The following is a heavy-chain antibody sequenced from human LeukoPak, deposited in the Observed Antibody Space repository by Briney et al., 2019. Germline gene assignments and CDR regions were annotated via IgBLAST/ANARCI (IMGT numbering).Heavy chain of an antibody. J-gene: IGHJ4*02. Sequence: GGSLRLSCAASGFTVSSSYMSWVRQPPGKVVEWVSIIYSGGNTFYTDSVKGRFTISRDSSKNTLYLQMDSLRAEDTAVYYCAHPQKLGGFDNWGQGTLVTVSS. V-gene: IGHV3-53*01. CDR3: AHPQKLGGFDN. CDR2: IYSGGNT. CDR1: GFTVSSSY. D-gene: IGHD7-27*01.